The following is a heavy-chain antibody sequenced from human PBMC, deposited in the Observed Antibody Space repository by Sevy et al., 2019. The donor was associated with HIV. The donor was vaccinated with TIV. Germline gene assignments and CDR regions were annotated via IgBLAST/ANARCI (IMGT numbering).Heavy chain of an antibody. CDR1: GFSFSNYG. V-gene: IGHV3-30*02. J-gene: IGHJ4*02. CDR3: ARDPGYSGYDWGALTYYSDY. D-gene: IGHD5-12*01. CDR2: IRLDGNDK. Sequence: GGSLRLSCEAFGFSFSNYGMHWVRQAPGKGPEWVSSIRLDGNDKQYADSVKGRFTISRDNSKNTLNLQMNSLRAEDTAVYYCARDPGYSGYDWGALTYYSDYWGQGTLVTVSS.